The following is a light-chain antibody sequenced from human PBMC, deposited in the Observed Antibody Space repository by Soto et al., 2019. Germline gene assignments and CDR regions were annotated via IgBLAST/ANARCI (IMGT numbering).Light chain of an antibody. CDR1: SSDVGGYNY. Sequence: QSVLTQPASVSGSPGQSITISCTGTSSDVGGYNYVSWFQHHPGNAPKLMIYDVSNRPSGVSYRFSGSKSGNTASLTISGLQDEDEADHYCSSYTSSSTPIFGGGTKLTVL. J-gene: IGLJ2*01. CDR2: DVS. V-gene: IGLV2-14*03. CDR3: SSYTSSSTPI.